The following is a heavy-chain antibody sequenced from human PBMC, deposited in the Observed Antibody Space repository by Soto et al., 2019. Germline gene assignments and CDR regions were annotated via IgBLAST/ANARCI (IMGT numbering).Heavy chain of an antibody. J-gene: IGHJ6*02. CDR2: IYSGGTT. V-gene: IGHV3-53*01. CDR1: GFTVSTNY. CDR3: ARAASYYGLDV. Sequence: VQLVESGGGLIQPGGSLRLSCAASGFTVSTNYMSWVRQAPGKGLEWVSVIYSGGTTYFADSVKGRFTISRDNSKNPQSLEMSSLRAEGTAVYFCARAASYYGLDVWGQGTTVNVSS.